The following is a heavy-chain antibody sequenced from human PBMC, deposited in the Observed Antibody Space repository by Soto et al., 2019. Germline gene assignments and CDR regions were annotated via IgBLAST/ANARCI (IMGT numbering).Heavy chain of an antibody. Sequence: QVQLVESGGGVVQPERSLRLSCTASGFSFSSYGMHWDLQVPGKGLYWVAVLSFDGRDKYYADSVKGRCTISRDNSKSTLYLEMTSLRAEDTALYFCAKERGYCSSAKCYYYGMDVWGQGTTVIVSS. D-gene: IGHD2-2*01. CDR2: LSFDGRDK. CDR3: AKERGYCSSAKCYYYGMDV. CDR1: GFSFSSYG. V-gene: IGHV3-30*18. J-gene: IGHJ6*02.